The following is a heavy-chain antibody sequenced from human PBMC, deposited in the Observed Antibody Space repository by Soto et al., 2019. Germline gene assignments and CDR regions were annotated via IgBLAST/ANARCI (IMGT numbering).Heavy chain of an antibody. CDR2: ISSSSSYI. Sequence: LRLSCAASGFTFSSYSMNWVRQAPGKGLEWVSSISSSSSYIYYADSVKGRFTISRDNAKNSLYLQMNSLRAEDTAVYHCARDLRIAGRYYYGMDVWGQGTTVTVSS. CDR3: ARDLRIAGRYYYGMDV. J-gene: IGHJ6*02. V-gene: IGHV3-21*01. CDR1: GFTFSSYS.